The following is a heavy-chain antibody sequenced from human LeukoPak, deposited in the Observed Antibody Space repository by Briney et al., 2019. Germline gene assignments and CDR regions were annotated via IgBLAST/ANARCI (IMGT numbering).Heavy chain of an antibody. Sequence: PGGSLRLSCEASGFTFSVYAMSWIRQVPGKGLEWVSLISATGAKTSYADSVKGRFTISRDNSRNMVFLQMHSLRAEDTAVYYCAKDRDGDFHFYLDVWGKGTTVSVSS. CDR2: ISATGAKT. CDR1: GFTFSVYA. CDR3: AKDRDGDFHFYLDV. J-gene: IGHJ6*04. D-gene: IGHD4-17*01. V-gene: IGHV3-23*01.